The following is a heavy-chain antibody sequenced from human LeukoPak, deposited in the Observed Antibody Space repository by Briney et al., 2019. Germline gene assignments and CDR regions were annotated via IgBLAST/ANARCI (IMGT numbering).Heavy chain of an antibody. CDR1: GYTFTGYY. CDR2: IDPNSGGT. D-gene: IGHD6-19*01. Sequence: ASVKVSCKASGYTFTGYYMHWVRQAPGQGLEWMGWIDPNSGGTNFAQKFRGRVTMTRDTSISTAYMELSRLRSDDTAVYYCARDRYSSSGSYYYYYMDVWGKGTTVTVSS. J-gene: IGHJ6*03. V-gene: IGHV1-2*02. CDR3: ARDRYSSSGSYYYYYMDV.